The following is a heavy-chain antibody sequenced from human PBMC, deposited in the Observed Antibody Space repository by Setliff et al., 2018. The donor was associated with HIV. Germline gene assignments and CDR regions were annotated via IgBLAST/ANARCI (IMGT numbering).Heavy chain of an antibody. CDR2: IYYTGNT. V-gene: IGHV4-39*07. J-gene: IGHJ3*01. CDR1: GGSVGSSSYY. CDR3: ARDDSIVLVPAIMRGDGFDF. Sequence: PSETLSLTCTVSGGSVGSSSYYWAWIRQPPGKVLEWIGSIYYTGNTKYNPSHESRVTFSIDTSQHQFSLRLASVTAADTAIYYCARDDSIVLVPAIMRGDGFDFWGQGRMVPVSS. D-gene: IGHD2-2*01.